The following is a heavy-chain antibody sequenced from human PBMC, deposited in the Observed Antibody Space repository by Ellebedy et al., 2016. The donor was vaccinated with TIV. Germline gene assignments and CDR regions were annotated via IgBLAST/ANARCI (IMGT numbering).Heavy chain of an antibody. D-gene: IGHD2-15*01. CDR2: IYPGDSDT. CDR1: GYSFTTYW. J-gene: IGHJ4*02. Sequence: PGGSLSLSCTGSGYSFTTYWISWVRQMPGKGLEWMGIIYPGDSDTRYNPSFQGQVTISADKSISPAYLHWSSLKASDTAMYYCANTRFGSGGSCYFDFWGQGTLVTVSS. CDR3: ANTRFGSGGSCYFDF. V-gene: IGHV5-51*01.